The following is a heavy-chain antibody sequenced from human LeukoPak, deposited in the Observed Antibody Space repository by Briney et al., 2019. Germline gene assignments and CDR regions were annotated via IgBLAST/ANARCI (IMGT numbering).Heavy chain of an antibody. CDR1: GGSFSGYY. V-gene: IGHV4-34*01. CDR3: ARGRMWYSSGWYYFDY. CDR2: INHSGST. Sequence: SETLSLTCAVYGGSFSGYYWSWVRQPPGKGLGWIGEINHSGSTNYNPSLKSRATISVDTSKNQFSLTLSSVTAADTAVYYCARGRMWYSSGWYYFDYWGQGTLVTVSS. J-gene: IGHJ4*02. D-gene: IGHD6-19*01.